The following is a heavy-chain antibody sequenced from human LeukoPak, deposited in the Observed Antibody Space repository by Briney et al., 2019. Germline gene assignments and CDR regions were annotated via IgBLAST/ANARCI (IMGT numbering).Heavy chain of an antibody. Sequence: SVKVSCKASGGTFSSYAISWVRQAPGQGLEWMGGIIPIFGTANYAQKFQGRVTITADKSTSTAYMELSSLRSEDTAVYYCARDGDTMVRGVPSYFDYWGQGTLVTVSS. CDR1: GGTFSSYA. D-gene: IGHD3-10*01. J-gene: IGHJ4*02. CDR2: IIPIFGTA. V-gene: IGHV1-69*06. CDR3: ARDGDTMVRGVPSYFDY.